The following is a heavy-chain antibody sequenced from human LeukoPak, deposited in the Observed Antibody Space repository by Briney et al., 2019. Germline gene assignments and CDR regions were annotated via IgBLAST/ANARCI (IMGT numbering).Heavy chain of an antibody. CDR3: AKDNPIEEVPGLGPGS. V-gene: IGHV3-30*02. J-gene: IGHJ5*02. CDR1: GFTFSSSG. D-gene: IGHD2-2*01. Sequence: GGSLRLSCAASGFTFSSSGMHWVRQAPGKGLEWVAFIRYDGSDKFYADSVKGRFTISRDNSKNTLYLQLYSLRTDDTAVYYCAKDNPIEEVPGLGPGSWGQGTLVTVSS. CDR2: IRYDGSDK.